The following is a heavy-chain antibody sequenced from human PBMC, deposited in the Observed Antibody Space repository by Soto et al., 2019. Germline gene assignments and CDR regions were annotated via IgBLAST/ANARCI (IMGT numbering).Heavy chain of an antibody. V-gene: IGHV1-2*02. CDR2: INPNSGGT. Sequence: GASVKVSCKASGYTFTDYYMHWVRQAPGQGLEWMGWINPNSGGTNYAQKFQGSVTVTRVTSISTAYMELSSLRSDDTALYYCAKDHNILVVAGATGGMDVWGQGTTVTVSS. CDR3: AKDHNILVVAGATGGMDV. D-gene: IGHD2-2*01. CDR1: GYTFTDYY. J-gene: IGHJ6*02.